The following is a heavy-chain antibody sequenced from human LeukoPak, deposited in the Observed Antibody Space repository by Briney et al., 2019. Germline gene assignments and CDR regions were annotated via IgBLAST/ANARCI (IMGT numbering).Heavy chain of an antibody. V-gene: IGHV5-51*01. Sequence: GESLKISCEGSGYTFSNNWIGWVRQMPGKGLEWMGIIYPGDSDTRYSPSFQGQVTISADKSISTAYLQWSSLKASDTAMYYCPRRMYGGDPGAFDYWGQGTLVTVSS. J-gene: IGHJ4*02. CDR1: GYTFSNNW. D-gene: IGHD2-21*02. CDR3: PRRMYGGDPGAFDY. CDR2: IYPGDSDT.